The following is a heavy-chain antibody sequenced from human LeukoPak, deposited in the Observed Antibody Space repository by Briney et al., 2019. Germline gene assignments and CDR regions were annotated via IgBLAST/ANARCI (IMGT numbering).Heavy chain of an antibody. Sequence: KTGGSLRLSCAASGFTFSSYSMNWVRQAPGKGLEWVSSISSSSSYIYYADSVKGRFTISRDNAKNSLYLQMNSLRAEDTAVYYCARDYSNYGGGEAYYYYYYMDVWGKGTTVTVSS. CDR3: ARDYSNYGGGEAYYYYYYMDV. CDR1: GFTFSSYS. V-gene: IGHV3-21*01. CDR2: ISSSSSYI. J-gene: IGHJ6*03. D-gene: IGHD4-11*01.